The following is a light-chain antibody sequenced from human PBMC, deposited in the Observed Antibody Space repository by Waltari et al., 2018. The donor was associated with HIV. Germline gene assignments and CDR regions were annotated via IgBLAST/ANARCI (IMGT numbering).Light chain of an antibody. CDR1: SPNIGAGYD. V-gene: IGLV1-40*01. CDR2: DNI. Sequence: QSVLTQPPSVSGAPGQRVTIPCTGSSPNIGAGYDIHWYQQLPGTSPKLLIYDNINRPSGVPDRFSGSKSGTSASLAITGLQAEDEADYYCQSYDSSLRVFGGGTKLTVL. CDR3: QSYDSSLRV. J-gene: IGLJ3*02.